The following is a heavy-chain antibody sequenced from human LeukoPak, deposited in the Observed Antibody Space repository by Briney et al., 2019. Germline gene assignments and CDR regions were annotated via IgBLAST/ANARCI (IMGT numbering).Heavy chain of an antibody. V-gene: IGHV4-30-2*01. CDR3: ARDYVRYQLPYYFDY. D-gene: IGHD2-2*01. J-gene: IGHJ4*02. CDR2: IYHSGST. CDR1: GGSISSGGYY. Sequence: SETLSLTCTVPGGSISSGGYYWSWIRQPPGKGPEWIGYIYHSGSTYYNPSLKSRVTISVDRSKNQFSLKLSSVTAADTAVYYCARDYVRYQLPYYFDYWGQGTLVTVSS.